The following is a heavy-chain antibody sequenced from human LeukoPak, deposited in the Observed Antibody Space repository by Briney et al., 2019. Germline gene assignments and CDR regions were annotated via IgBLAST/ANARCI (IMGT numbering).Heavy chain of an antibody. Sequence: SETLSLTCTVSGDSFTSTDDFWGWIRQPPGTGLEWIGSINYSGKTYYNPSLKSRVIISVNTSKNQVSLRLSSVTAADTAVYYCARSSYSSGRYGGLDVWGQGTTVTVSS. V-gene: IGHV4-39*01. J-gene: IGHJ6*02. D-gene: IGHD3-22*01. CDR3: ARSSYSSGRYGGLDV. CDR1: GDSFTSTDDF. CDR2: INYSGKT.